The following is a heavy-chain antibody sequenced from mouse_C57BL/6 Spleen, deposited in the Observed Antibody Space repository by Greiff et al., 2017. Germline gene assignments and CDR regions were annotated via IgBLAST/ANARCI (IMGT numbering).Heavy chain of an antibody. Sequence: EVKVVESGGGLVKPGGSLKLSCAASGFTFSDYGMHWVSQAPEKGLEWVAYISSGSSTINYADTVKGLFTISRDNAKNTLFLQMTSLRSEDTAMYYCASGSLFAYWGQGTLVTVSA. CDR3: ASGSLFAY. CDR2: ISSGSSTI. D-gene: IGHD1-1*01. CDR1: GFTFSDYG. V-gene: IGHV5-17*01. J-gene: IGHJ3*01.